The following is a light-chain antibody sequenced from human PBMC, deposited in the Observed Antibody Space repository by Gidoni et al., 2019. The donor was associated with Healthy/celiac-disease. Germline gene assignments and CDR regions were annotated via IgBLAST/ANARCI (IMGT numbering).Light chain of an antibody. J-gene: IGKJ1*01. CDR3: QQYGSSPPWT. CDR1: QSVSSSY. Sequence: IVLTQSPGTLSLSPGERATLSCSASQSVSSSYLAWYQQKPGQAPRLLIYGASSRATGIPDRFSGSGSGTDFTLIISRLEHEDVAVYYCQQYGSSPPWTFGQGTKVEIK. V-gene: IGKV3-20*01. CDR2: GAS.